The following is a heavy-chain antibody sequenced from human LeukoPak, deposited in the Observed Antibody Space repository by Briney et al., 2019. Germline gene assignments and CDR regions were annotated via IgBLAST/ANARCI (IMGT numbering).Heavy chain of an antibody. V-gene: IGHV1-69*06. CDR1: GGTFSSYT. Sequence: SVKASCKASGGTFSSYTITWVRQAPGQGLEWMGGIIPIFGTANYAQKFQGRVTITADKSTSTAYMELSSLRSEDTAVYYCARDPLRGYDLTYQFDYWGQGTLVTVSS. CDR2: IIPIFGTA. J-gene: IGHJ4*02. D-gene: IGHD5-12*01. CDR3: ARDPLRGYDLTYQFDY.